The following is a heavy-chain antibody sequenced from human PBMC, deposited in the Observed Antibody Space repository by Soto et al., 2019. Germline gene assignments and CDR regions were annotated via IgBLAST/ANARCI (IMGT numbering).Heavy chain of an antibody. CDR2: IIPILGIA. D-gene: IGHD6-6*01. V-gene: IGHV1-69*02. CDR1: GGTFSSYT. Sequence: SVKVSCKASGGTFSSYTISWVRQAPGQGLEWMGRIIPILGIANYAQKFQGRVTITADKSTSTAYMELSSLRSEDTAVYYCARGVAARLYYYYYMDVWGKGTTVTVSS. CDR3: ARGVAARLYYYYYMDV. J-gene: IGHJ6*03.